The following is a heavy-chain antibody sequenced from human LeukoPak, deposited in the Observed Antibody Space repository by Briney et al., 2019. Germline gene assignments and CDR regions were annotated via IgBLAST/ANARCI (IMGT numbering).Heavy chain of an antibody. Sequence: SQTLSRTCPGPGGSISSLYWTWLRPPAGKGLEWIGRIYTSGSTNYNPSLKRRVTMSVDTSKIQLSLKRSSVTAADTAVYYCARGRAPFDYWGRGTLVTVSS. V-gene: IGHV4-4*07. CDR1: GGSISSLY. CDR3: ARGRAPFDY. CDR2: IYTSGST. J-gene: IGHJ4*02.